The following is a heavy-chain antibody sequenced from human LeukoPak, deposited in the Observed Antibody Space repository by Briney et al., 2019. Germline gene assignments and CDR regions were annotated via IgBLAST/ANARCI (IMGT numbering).Heavy chain of an antibody. CDR3: AKGQPPAYYYDSSGYFEPNY. V-gene: IGHV3-23*01. CDR2: ISGSGGST. Sequence: GGSLRLSCAASGFTFSSYAMSWVRQAPGKGLEWVSAISGSGGSTYYADSVKGRFTISRDNSKNTLYLQMNSRRAEDTAVYYCAKGQPPAYYYDSSGYFEPNYWGQGTLVTVSS. J-gene: IGHJ4*02. CDR1: GFTFSSYA. D-gene: IGHD3-22*01.